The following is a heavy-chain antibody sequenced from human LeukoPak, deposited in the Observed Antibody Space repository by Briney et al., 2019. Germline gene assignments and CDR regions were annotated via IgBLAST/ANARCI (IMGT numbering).Heavy chain of an antibody. D-gene: IGHD1-1*01. Sequence: GGSLRLSCAASGFTFSSYAMHWVRQAPGKGLEWVAVISYDGSNKYYADSVKGRFAISRDNSKNTLYLQMNSLRVDDTAVYYCAKDWYNSLNYFDYWGQGSLVTVSS. CDR2: ISYDGSNK. CDR1: GFTFSSYA. CDR3: AKDWYNSLNYFDY. J-gene: IGHJ4*02. V-gene: IGHV3-30*09.